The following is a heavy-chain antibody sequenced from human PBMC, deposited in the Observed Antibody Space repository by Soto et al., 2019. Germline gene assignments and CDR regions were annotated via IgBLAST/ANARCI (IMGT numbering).Heavy chain of an antibody. J-gene: IGHJ4*02. CDR3: VRDTCSGGVCYGDFEC. CDR1: GFTFSSYA. D-gene: IGHD2-15*01. CDR2: ISGSGDNT. Sequence: EVQLLESGGGLVQPGGSVRLSCAASGFTFSSYAMSWVRLVPGKGLEWVSGISGSGDNTYYADAVKGRFTVSRDHSKNTLYLQMNSLRVEDTAVYSCVRDTCSGGVCYGDFECWGQGTLVTVSS. V-gene: IGHV3-23*01.